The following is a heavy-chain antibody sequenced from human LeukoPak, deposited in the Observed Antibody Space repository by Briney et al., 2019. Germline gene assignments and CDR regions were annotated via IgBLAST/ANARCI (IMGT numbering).Heavy chain of an antibody. CDR3: ASEGSDWLPAS. J-gene: IGHJ4*02. CDR1: GFTFSSYS. D-gene: IGHD6-19*01. Sequence: AGGSLRLSCAAPGFTFSSYSMNGVRQAPGKGLEWLSYISGSGSTVYYADSVKGRFTISRDNAKNSLYLQMNNLRDDDTAVYYCASEGSDWLPASWGQGTLVTVSS. V-gene: IGHV3-48*02. CDR2: ISGSGSTV.